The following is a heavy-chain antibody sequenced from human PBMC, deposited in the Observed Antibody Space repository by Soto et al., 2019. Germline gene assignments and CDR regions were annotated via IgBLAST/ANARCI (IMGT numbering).Heavy chain of an antibody. J-gene: IGHJ5*02. D-gene: IGHD2-8*01. CDR1: GYTFTSYG. CDR3: ARVQDIVLMVHAPNWFDP. Sequence: ASVKVSCKASGYTFTSYGISWVRQAPGQGLEWMGWISAYNGNTNYAQKLQGRVTMTTDTSTSTAYMELRSLRSDDTAVYYCARVQDIVLMVHAPNWFDPWGQGTLVTVSS. V-gene: IGHV1-18*01. CDR2: ISAYNGNT.